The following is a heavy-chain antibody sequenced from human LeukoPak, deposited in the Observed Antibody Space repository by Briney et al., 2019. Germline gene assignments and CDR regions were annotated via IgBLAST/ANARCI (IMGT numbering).Heavy chain of an antibody. Sequence: SETLSLTCTVSGGSISSSSYYWGWIRQPPGKGLEWIGSIYYSGSTYFNPSLKSRVTISVDTSKNQFSLKLSSVTAADTAVYYCARRGYCSSTSCYLGWFDPWGQGTLVTVSS. CDR2: IYYSGST. V-gene: IGHV4-39*01. J-gene: IGHJ5*02. CDR1: GGSISSSSYY. CDR3: ARRGYCSSTSCYLGWFDP. D-gene: IGHD2-2*01.